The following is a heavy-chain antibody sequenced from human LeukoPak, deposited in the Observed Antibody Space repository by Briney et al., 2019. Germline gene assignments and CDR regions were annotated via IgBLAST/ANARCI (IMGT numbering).Heavy chain of an antibody. D-gene: IGHD3-10*01. CDR3: AREPHYYGSGSGDY. CDR1: GYTFTCYY. CDR2: INPNSGGT. V-gene: IGHV1-2*02. Sequence: ASVKVSCKASGYTFTCYYMHWVRQAPGQGLEWMGWINPNSGGTNYAQKFQGRVTMTRDTSISTAYMELSRLRSDDTAVYYRAREPHYYGSGSGDYWGQGTLVTVSS. J-gene: IGHJ4*02.